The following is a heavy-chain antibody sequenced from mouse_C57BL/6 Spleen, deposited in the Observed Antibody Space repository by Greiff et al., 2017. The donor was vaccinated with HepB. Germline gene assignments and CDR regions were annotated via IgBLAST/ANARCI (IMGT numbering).Heavy chain of an antibody. D-gene: IGHD4-1*01. Sequence: VQLQQPGAELVKPGASVKLSCKASGYTFTSYWMQWVKQRPGQGLEWIGEIDPSDSYTNYNQKFKGKATLTVDTSSSTAYMQLSSLTSEDSAVYYCARSINWDGRNFDYWGQGTTLTVSS. CDR1: GYTFTSYW. CDR2: IDPSDSYT. CDR3: ARSINWDGRNFDY. J-gene: IGHJ2*01. V-gene: IGHV1-50*01.